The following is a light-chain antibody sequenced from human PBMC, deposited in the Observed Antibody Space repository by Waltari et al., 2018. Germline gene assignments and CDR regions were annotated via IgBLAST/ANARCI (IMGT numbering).Light chain of an antibody. J-gene: IGLJ1*01. CDR1: SSDVGGYNY. CDR2: DVS. CDR3: SSYRSSTTLYV. V-gene: IGLV2-14*01. Sequence: QSALTQPASVSGSPGQSITISCTGTSSDVGGYNYVSWYQQYPGKAPKLMIYDVSTRPSGVSHRFSRSKSGNTASLTISGLQAEDEADYYCSSYRSSTTLYVFGTGTKVTVL.